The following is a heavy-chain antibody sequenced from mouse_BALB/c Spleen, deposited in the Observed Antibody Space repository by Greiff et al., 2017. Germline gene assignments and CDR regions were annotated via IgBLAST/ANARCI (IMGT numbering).Heavy chain of an antibody. CDR2: ISSGGGST. J-gene: IGHJ4*01. V-gene: IGHV5-12-1*01. CDR1: GFTFSSYD. Sequence: EVHLVESGGGLVKPGGSLKLSCAASGFTFSSYDMSWVRQTPEKRLEWVAYISSGGGSTYYPDTVKGRFTISRDNAKNTLYLQMSSLKSEDTAMYYCAREGAAYYAMDYWGQGTSVTVSS. CDR3: AREGAAYYAMDY.